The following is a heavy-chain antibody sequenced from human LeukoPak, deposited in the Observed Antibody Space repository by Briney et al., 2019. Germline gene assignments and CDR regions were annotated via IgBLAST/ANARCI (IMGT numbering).Heavy chain of an antibody. V-gene: IGHV4-59*06. J-gene: IGHJ5*02. Sequence: PSETLSLTCNVSGGSVSADYWSWIRQPPGKGLEWIGYIYYSGSTYYNPSLKSRVTISVDTSKNQFSLKLSSVTAADTAVYYCARGHYYGSGSSNWFDPWGQGTLVTVSS. CDR1: GGSVSADY. CDR3: ARGHYYGSGSSNWFDP. D-gene: IGHD3-10*01. CDR2: IYYSGST.